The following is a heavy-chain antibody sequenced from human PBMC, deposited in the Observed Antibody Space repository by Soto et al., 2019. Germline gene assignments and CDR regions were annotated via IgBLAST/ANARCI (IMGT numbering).Heavy chain of an antibody. CDR1: GFTFSTYF. CDR2: IQTDGSER. Sequence: EVQLVESGGGLVQPGGSLRLSCAASGFTFSTYFMTWGRQAPGKGLEWVATIQTDGSERWYVDSVKGRFTISRDNAKTSLYLEMNSLRAEDTAVYFCASDLNWPNFWGQGSLVAVSS. D-gene: IGHD1-20*01. CDR3: ASDLNWPNF. J-gene: IGHJ4*02. V-gene: IGHV3-7*01.